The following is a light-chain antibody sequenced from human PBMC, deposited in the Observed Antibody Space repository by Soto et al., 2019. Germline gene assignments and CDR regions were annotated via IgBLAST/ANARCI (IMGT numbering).Light chain of an antibody. J-gene: IGKJ4*01. CDR1: QSVNIY. CDR3: QQRSSWPLS. V-gene: IGKV3-11*02. CDR2: DTS. Sequence: EIVLTQSPVSLSSSPGERVTLSCRASQSVNIYLTWHQQKPGQAPRLLIYDTSNRATGIPPRFNGSGSERDFTLTISSLEPEDSALYYCQQRSSWPLSFGGGTKVDI.